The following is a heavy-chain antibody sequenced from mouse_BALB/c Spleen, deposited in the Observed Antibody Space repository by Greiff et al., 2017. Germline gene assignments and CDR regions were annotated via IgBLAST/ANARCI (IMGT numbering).Heavy chain of an antibody. V-gene: IGHV1-69*02. CDR3: TRAGYYDYNAMDY. D-gene: IGHD1-1*02. CDR2: IYPSDSYT. Sequence: VQLQQPGAELVRPGASVKLSCKASGYTFTSYWINWVKQRPGQGLEWIGNIYPSDSYTNYNQKFKDKATLTVDKSSSTAYMQLSSPTSEDSAVYYCTRAGYYDYNAMDYWGQGTSVTVSS. J-gene: IGHJ4*01. CDR1: GYTFTSYW.